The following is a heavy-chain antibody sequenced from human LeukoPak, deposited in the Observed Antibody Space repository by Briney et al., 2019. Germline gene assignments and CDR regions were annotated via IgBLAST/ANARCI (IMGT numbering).Heavy chain of an antibody. CDR2: IYSGGST. Sequence: GGPLRLSCAASGFTVSSNYMSWVRQAPGKGLEWVSIIYSGGSTYYADSVKGRFTISRHNSKNTLYLQMNSLRAEDTAVYYCAREVGGSAFDIWGQGTMVTVSS. J-gene: IGHJ3*02. D-gene: IGHD3-16*01. V-gene: IGHV3-53*04. CDR3: AREVGGSAFDI. CDR1: GFTVSSNY.